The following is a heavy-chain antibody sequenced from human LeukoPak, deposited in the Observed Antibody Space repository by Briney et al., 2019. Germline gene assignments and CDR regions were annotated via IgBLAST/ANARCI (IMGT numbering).Heavy chain of an antibody. CDR3: AKNVDYSSRGADY. CDR1: GFTFSSYA. V-gene: IGHV3-64D*09. D-gene: IGHD6-19*01. J-gene: IGHJ4*02. CDR2: ISSNGGST. Sequence: GGSLRLSCSASGFTFSSYAMHWVRQAPGKGLDYVSAISSNGGSTYYADSVKGRFTISRDNSKNTLYLQMSSLRAEDTAVYYCAKNVDYSSRGADYWGQGTLVTVSS.